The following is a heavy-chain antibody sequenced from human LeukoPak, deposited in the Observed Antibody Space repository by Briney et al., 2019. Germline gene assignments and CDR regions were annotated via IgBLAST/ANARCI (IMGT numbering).Heavy chain of an antibody. Sequence: SETLSLTCTVSGGSLSSYYWSWIRQPAGKGLEWIGRIYTSGSTNYNPSLKSRVTMSVDTSKNQFSLKLSSVTAADTAVYYCARGYSSGWTFDYWGQGTLVTVSP. V-gene: IGHV4-4*07. CDR1: GGSLSSYY. D-gene: IGHD6-19*01. J-gene: IGHJ4*02. CDR2: IYTSGST. CDR3: ARGYSSGWTFDY.